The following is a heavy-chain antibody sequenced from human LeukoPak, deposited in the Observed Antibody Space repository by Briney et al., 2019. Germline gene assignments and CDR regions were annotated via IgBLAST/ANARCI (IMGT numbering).Heavy chain of an antibody. J-gene: IGHJ4*02. CDR2: IQEDESEK. Sequence: PGGSLRLSCAASGFTFGSYLMTWVRQAPGKGLAWVANIQEDESEKYYVDSARGRFTISRDNAKNSLYLQMNGLRAEDTAVYYCASCNYYDSSRHPTSFENWGQGTLVTVSS. D-gene: IGHD3-22*01. CDR1: GFTFGSYL. V-gene: IGHV3-7*01. CDR3: ASCNYYDSSRHPTSFEN.